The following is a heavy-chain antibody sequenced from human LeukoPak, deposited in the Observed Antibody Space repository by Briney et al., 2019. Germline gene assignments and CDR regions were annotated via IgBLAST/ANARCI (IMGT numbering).Heavy chain of an antibody. Sequence: GASVKVSCKASGYTFTGYYMHWVRQAPGQGLEWMGWINPNSGGTNYAQKFQGRVTMTRDTSISTAYMELSRLRSDDTAVYYCAGADYYDSSGYFHFVFDYWGQGTLVTVSS. J-gene: IGHJ4*02. CDR3: AGADYYDSSGYFHFVFDY. CDR1: GYTFTGYY. V-gene: IGHV1-2*02. CDR2: INPNSGGT. D-gene: IGHD3-22*01.